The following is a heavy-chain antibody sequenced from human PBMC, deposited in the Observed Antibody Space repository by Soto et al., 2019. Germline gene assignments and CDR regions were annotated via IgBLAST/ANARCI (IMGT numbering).Heavy chain of an antibody. J-gene: IGHJ3*02. Sequence: EVQLLESGGGLVQPGGSLTLTCIVSGFTSGKYAMSWVRQAPGKGLEWVSEIGGGGEYTNYADSVRGRFTMSRANSKNTLYLHMSSLKVEDTAVYYCAKDEVAANGRADAFDIWGQGTVVTVSS. CDR3: AKDEVAANGRADAFDI. V-gene: IGHV3-23*01. CDR2: IGGGGEYT. D-gene: IGHD2-15*01. CDR1: GFTSGKYA.